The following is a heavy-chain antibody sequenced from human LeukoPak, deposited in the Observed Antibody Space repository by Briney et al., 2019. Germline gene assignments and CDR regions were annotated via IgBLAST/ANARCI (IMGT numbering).Heavy chain of an antibody. J-gene: IGHJ6*04. V-gene: IGHV4-39*01. CDR2: IYYSGST. CDR1: GGSISSSSYY. D-gene: IGHD3-3*01. Sequence: SETLSLTCTVSGGSISSSSYYWGWIRQPPGKGLEWIGSIYYSGSTYYNPSLKSRVTISVDTSKNRFSLKLSSVTAADTAVYYCARRDYDFWSGPARMDVWGKGTTVTVSS. CDR3: ARRDYDFWSGPARMDV.